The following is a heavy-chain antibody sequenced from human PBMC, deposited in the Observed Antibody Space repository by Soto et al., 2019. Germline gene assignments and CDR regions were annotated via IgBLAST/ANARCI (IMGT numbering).Heavy chain of an antibody. CDR2: ISSSSSTI. V-gene: IGHV3-48*02. Sequence: GGSLRLSCAASGFTFSSYSMNWVRQAPGKGLEWVSYISSSSSTIYYADSVKGRFTISRDNAKNSLYLQMNSLRDEDTAVYYCARDPEWWSGGSGMDVWGQGTTVTVSS. CDR3: ARDPEWWSGGSGMDV. J-gene: IGHJ6*02. CDR1: GFTFSSYS. D-gene: IGHD2-15*01.